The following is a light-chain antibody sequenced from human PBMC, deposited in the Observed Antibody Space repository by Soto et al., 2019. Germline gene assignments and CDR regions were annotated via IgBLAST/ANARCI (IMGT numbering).Light chain of an antibody. V-gene: IGLV2-14*01. J-gene: IGLJ1*01. CDR2: VVT. CDR3: FSRTSSTIRTTLYL. CDR1: SSDIGGYNS. Sequence: QSVLTQSASMSGSPGQSITISCTGTSSDIGGYNSVSWYQQHPGKAPKLMIYVVTNRPSGVSSRFSRSKSGNTASLTISGLQAEDEADDYCFSRTSSTIRTTLYLFGTGTKLTVL.